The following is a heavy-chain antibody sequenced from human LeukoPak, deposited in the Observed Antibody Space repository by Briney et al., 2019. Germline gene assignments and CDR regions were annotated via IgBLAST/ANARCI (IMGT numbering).Heavy chain of an antibody. CDR3: ARADYYDSSGYYFDYYGMDV. V-gene: IGHV1-69*04. J-gene: IGHJ6*02. CDR2: IIPILGMA. CDR1: GGTFSSYA. D-gene: IGHD3-22*01. Sequence: ASVKVSCKASGGTFSSYAISWVRQAPGQGLEWMGRIIPILGMANYAQKFQGRVTITADKSTSTAYMELSSLRSEDTAVYYCARADYYDSSGYYFDYYGMDVWGQGTTVTVSS.